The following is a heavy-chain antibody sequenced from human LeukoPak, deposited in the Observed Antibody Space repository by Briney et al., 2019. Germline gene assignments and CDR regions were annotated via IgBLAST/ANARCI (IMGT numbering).Heavy chain of an antibody. J-gene: IGHJ6*03. D-gene: IGHD6-13*01. CDR3: ARDRHIAAAVYYYYMDV. V-gene: IGHV1-18*01. Sequence: ASVKVSCKSSGYTVTSYIISWVRQAPGQGLEWMGWINAYNGNTDYAQRVQGRVTMTTDTSTSTAYLELRSLRSDDTGVYYCARDRHIAAAVYYYYMDVWGKGNPVTVSS. CDR2: INAYNGNT. CDR1: GYTVTSYI.